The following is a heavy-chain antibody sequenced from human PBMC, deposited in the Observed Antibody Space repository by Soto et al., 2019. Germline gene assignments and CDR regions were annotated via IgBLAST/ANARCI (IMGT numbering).Heavy chain of an antibody. D-gene: IGHD3-10*01. CDR3: AKAVRGVNNWFDP. CDR2: ISGSGIGT. V-gene: IGHV3-23*01. Sequence: EVQLLESGGGLVQPGGSLRLSCAASGFTFSNYAMSWVRQAPGKGLEWVSAISGSGIGTYYADSVKGRFTISRDNSKNTLYLQMNSLRAEDTALYYCAKAVRGVNNWFDPWGQGTLVTVSS. J-gene: IGHJ5*02. CDR1: GFTFSNYA.